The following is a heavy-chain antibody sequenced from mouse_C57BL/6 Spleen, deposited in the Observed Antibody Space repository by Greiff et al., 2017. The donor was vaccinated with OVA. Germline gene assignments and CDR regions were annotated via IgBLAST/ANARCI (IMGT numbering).Heavy chain of an antibody. D-gene: IGHD2-4*01. J-gene: IGHJ3*01. CDR1: GYAFSSSW. Sequence: QVQLQQSGPELVKPGASVKISCKASGYAFSSSWMNWVKQRPGKGLEWIGRIYPGDGDTNYNGKFKGKATLTADKSSSTAYMQLLSLTSEDSAVYFCASEGLRHFAYWGPGTLVTVSA. CDR2: IYPGDGDT. CDR3: ASEGLRHFAY. V-gene: IGHV1-82*01.